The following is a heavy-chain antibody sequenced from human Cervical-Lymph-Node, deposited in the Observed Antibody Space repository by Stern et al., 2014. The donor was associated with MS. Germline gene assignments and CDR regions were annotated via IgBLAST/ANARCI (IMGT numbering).Heavy chain of an antibody. V-gene: IGHV3-33*01. D-gene: IGHD1-7*01. CDR2: LWYDGKKK. CDR3: ARGNWNYEGMGY. Sequence: VQLVESGGGVVQPGRSLRLSCAASGFTFSNYGMHWVRQAPGKGLAWLAVLWYDGKKKDYADSGKGRFTISRDNSKNTLFLQMSSLTAEDTAQDYCARGNWNYEGMGYWGQGTLVTVSS. J-gene: IGHJ4*02. CDR1: GFTFSNYG.